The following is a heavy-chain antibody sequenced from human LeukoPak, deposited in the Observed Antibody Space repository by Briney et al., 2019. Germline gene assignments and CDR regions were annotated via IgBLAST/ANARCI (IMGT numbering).Heavy chain of an antibody. CDR3: ARGRYESTRLSAYYYYYMDV. V-gene: IGHV4-4*07. CDR2: IYSSGST. D-gene: IGHD1-14*01. CDR1: GRSISSYY. Sequence: SDTLSLTCTVSGRSISSYYWSWIRQPAGKGLEWIGRIYSSGSTIYNPSLKSRVTMSVDTSKNQFSLKLSSVTAADTAVYYCARGRYESTRLSAYYYYYMDVWGKGTTVTVSS. J-gene: IGHJ6*03.